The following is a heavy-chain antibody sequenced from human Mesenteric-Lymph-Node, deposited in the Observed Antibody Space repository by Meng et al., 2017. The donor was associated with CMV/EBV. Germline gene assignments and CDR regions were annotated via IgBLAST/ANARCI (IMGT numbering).Heavy chain of an antibody. CDR1: GFTFSTYS. CDR2: VRTSTNYM. Sequence: GESLKISCAASGFTFSTYSMNWVRQAPGRGLEWVSSVRTSTNYMYYSDSVKGRFTISRDNSKNTLYLEMNSLRAEDTAVYYCARDHRWRLLPYGMDVWGQGTTVTVSS. D-gene: IGHD2-15*01. CDR3: ARDHRWRLLPYGMDV. J-gene: IGHJ6*02. V-gene: IGHV3-21*01.